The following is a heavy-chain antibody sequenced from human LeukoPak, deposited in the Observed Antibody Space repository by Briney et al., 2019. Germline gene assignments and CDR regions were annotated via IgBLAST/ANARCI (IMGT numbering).Heavy chain of an antibody. CDR3: AHRGFWGDIDY. CDR2: IYWDDDK. V-gene: IGHV2-5*02. D-gene: IGHD3-10*01. J-gene: IGHJ4*02. Sequence: SGRTLVKSSQTPTLTCTFSGISLSTSGAGVGWIRQPPGKALEWLALIYWDDDKRYSPSLKSRLTITKDTSKNQVVLTMTNMDPVDTATYYCAHRGFWGDIDYWGQGTLVTVSS. CDR1: GISLSTSGAG.